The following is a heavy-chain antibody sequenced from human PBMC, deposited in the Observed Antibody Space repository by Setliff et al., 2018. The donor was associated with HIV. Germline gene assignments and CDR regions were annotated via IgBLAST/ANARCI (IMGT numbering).Heavy chain of an antibody. CDR1: GGSISSHY. CDR3: ASTYCGGDCYSRYFQH. Sequence: PSETLSLTCTVSGGSISSHYWSWIRQPPGKGLEWIGSIYYNGITNYNPSLKSRVTVSVDTSKNQFSLKLSSVTAADTAVYYCASTYCGGDCYSRYFQHWGQGTLVTVS. D-gene: IGHD2-21*02. CDR2: IYYNGIT. J-gene: IGHJ1*01. V-gene: IGHV4-59*11.